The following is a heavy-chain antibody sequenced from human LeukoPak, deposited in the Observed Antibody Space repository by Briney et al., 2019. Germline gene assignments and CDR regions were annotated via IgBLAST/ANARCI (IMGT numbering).Heavy chain of an antibody. CDR1: GFTFSSYG. D-gene: IGHD3-10*01. CDR3: AKDSYYGSGSYYLDY. CDR2: ISYDGSNK. V-gene: IGHV3-30*18. Sequence: PGGSLRLSCAASGFTFSSYGMHWVRQAPGKGLEWVAVISYDGSNKYYADSVKGRFTISRDNSKNTLYLQMNSLRAGDTAVYYCAKDSYYGSGSYYLDYWGQGTLVTVSS. J-gene: IGHJ4*02.